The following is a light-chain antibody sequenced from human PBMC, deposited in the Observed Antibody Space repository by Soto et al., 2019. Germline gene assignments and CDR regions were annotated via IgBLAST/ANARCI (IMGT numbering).Light chain of an antibody. CDR1: QDIATN. V-gene: IGKV1-33*01. CDR3: QQYENVPIT. CDR2: EES. J-gene: IGKJ5*01. Sequence: DIRMTQPPSSLSASVGDRVTIPCQASQDIATNLNWYQQKPGKAPKLLVYEESGLETGVPSGFRGSGSATDFTLTINSLQPEDIATYYCQQYENVPITFGQGTRLEIK.